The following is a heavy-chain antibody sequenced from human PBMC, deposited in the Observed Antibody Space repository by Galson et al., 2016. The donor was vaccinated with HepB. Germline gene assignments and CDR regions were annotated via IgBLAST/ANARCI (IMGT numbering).Heavy chain of an antibody. CDR2: INYRGEST. J-gene: IGHJ4*02. CDR3: VKDPNWEAGC. Sequence: SLRLSCAASGFAFSSYAMSWVRQAPGKGLEYISNINYRGESTSYVDSVKGRFTISRDNSRNTLYLQMDNLRAEDTAIYYCVKDPNWEAGCWGRGTPVTVSS. D-gene: IGHD7-27*01. CDR1: GFAFSSYA. V-gene: IGHV3-23*01.